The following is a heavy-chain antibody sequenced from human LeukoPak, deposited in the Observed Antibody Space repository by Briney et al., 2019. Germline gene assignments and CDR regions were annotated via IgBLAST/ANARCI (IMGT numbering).Heavy chain of an antibody. CDR1: GFTLSAHG. V-gene: IGHV3-33*01. CDR2: IWYDGNTK. CDR3: ARDEVITFRLFDH. Sequence: GMSLRLSCAASGFTLSAHGMHWVRPAPGKGLEGLAVIWYDGNTKYYSDSVKGRYTISRDSSKNTLYLEMNSLRAEDTAVYYCARDEVITFRLFDHWGQGTLVTVSS. J-gene: IGHJ4*02. D-gene: IGHD1-14*01.